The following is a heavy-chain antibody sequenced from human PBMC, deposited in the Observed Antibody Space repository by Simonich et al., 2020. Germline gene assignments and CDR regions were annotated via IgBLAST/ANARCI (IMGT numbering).Heavy chain of an antibody. V-gene: IGHV1-24*01. D-gene: IGHD3-10*01. CDR1: GYTLTDLS. Sequence: QVQLVQSGAEVKKPGASVKVSCKVSGYTLTDLSMHWVRQAPGKGLEWMGGFDPEDGETIYAQKFPGRVTMTEDTSTDTAYMELSSLRSEDTAVYYCATRNTMGSGSYYYYYYGMDVWGQGTTVTVSS. CDR2: FDPEDGET. J-gene: IGHJ6*02. CDR3: ATRNTMGSGSYYYYYYGMDV.